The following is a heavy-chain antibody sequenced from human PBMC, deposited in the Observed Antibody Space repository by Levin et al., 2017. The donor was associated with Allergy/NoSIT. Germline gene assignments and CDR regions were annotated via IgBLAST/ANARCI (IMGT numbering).Heavy chain of an antibody. CDR1: GFTFSSYA. CDR3: ARDYSPRGASGEWELFTNYYYGMDG. CDR2: ISYDGSNK. Sequence: GESLRLSCAASGFTFSSYAMHWVRQAPGKGLEWVAVISYDGSNKYYADSVKGRFTISRDNSKNTLYLQMNSLRAEDTAVYYCARDYSPRGASGEWELFTNYYYGMDGWGQGTTVTVSS. J-gene: IGHJ6*02. D-gene: IGHD1-26*01. V-gene: IGHV3-30*04.